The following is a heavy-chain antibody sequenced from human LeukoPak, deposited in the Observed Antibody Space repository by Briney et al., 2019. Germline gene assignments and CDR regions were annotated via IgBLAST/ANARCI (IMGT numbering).Heavy chain of an antibody. Sequence: GGSLRLSCAGSGFSLNDYYVNWLRQSPGKGLEWISYISAHSGSINYADPVKGRFTLSRDYAKNSVSLEMTSLRGADTGVYYCARVHDTIFWGQGIVVTVSS. V-gene: IGHV3-11*06. D-gene: IGHD5-24*01. J-gene: IGHJ4*02. CDR2: ISAHSGSI. CDR1: GFSLNDYY. CDR3: ARVHDTIF.